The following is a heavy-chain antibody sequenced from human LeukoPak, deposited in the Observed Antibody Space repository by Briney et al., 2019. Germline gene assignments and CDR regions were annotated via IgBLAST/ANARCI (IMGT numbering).Heavy chain of an antibody. CDR3: ARAGLLMGYASLDY. CDR2: INHSGST. Sequence: KPSETLSLTCAVYGGSFSGYYWSWIRQPPGKGLEWIGEINHSGSTNYNPSLKSRVTISVDTSKNQFSLKLSSVTAADTAVYYCARAGLLMGYASLDYWGQGTLVTVSS. D-gene: IGHD2-8*01. V-gene: IGHV4-34*01. J-gene: IGHJ4*02. CDR1: GGSFSGYY.